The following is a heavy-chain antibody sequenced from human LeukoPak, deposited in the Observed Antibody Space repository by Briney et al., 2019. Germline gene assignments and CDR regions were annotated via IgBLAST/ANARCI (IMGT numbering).Heavy chain of an antibody. V-gene: IGHV3-43D*03. CDR1: GFTFDDYA. CDR2: ISWDGGST. D-gene: IGHD1-26*01. Sequence: GGSLRLSCAASGFTFDDYAMPWVREAPGKGLEWVSLISWDGGSTYYADSVKGRFTISRDNSKNSLYLQMNSLRAEDTALYYCAKDMEPGLYYYYFRDVWGKGTTVTVSS. J-gene: IGHJ6*03. CDR3: AKDMEPGLYYYYFRDV.